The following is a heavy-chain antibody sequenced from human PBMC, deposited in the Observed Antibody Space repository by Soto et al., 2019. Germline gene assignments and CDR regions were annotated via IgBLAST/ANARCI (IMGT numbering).Heavy chain of an antibody. CDR1: GYSFTSYW. CDR2: IYPGDSDT. J-gene: IGHJ4*02. Sequence: GESLKISCNGSGYSFTSYWIGWVRQMPGKGLEWMGIIYPGDSDTRYSPSFQGQVTISADKSISTAYLQWSSLKASDTAMYYCARSYDSSGSPSYYFAYWGQGTLVPVSS. D-gene: IGHD3-22*01. CDR3: ARSYDSSGSPSYYFAY. V-gene: IGHV5-51*01.